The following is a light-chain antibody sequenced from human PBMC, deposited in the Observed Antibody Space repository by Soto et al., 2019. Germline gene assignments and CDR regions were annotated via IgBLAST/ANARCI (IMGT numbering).Light chain of an antibody. J-gene: IGKJ1*01. CDR2: DAS. CDR1: QSVSSY. CDR3: QQRSNWPRT. Sequence: EIVLTQSPATLSLSPGERATLSCRASQSVSSYLAWYQQKPGQAPRLLIYDASNRATGIPARFSGSGSGTDVTLTISRLDPEDFAVYYFQQRSNWPRTFGQGTKVEIK. V-gene: IGKV3-11*01.